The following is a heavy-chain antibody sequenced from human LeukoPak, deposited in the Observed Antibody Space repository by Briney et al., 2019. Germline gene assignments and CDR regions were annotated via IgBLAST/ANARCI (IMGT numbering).Heavy chain of an antibody. CDR1: GFTVSSNY. CDR2: IYSGGST. J-gene: IGHJ4*02. V-gene: IGHV3-66*02. D-gene: IGHD6-19*01. Sequence: GGSLRLSCAASGFTVSSNYMSWVRQAPGKGLEWVSVIYSGGSTYYADSVKGRFTTSRDNSKDTLYLQMNSLRAEDTAVYYCAGSGLVFNFDYWGQGTLVTVSS. CDR3: AGSGLVFNFDY.